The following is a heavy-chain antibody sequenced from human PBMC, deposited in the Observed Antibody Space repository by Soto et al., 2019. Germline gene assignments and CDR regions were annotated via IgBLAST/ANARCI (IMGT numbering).Heavy chain of an antibody. V-gene: IGHV5-51*01. J-gene: IGHJ4*02. CDR3: ARQDCSSTSCQSPH. Sequence: PGESLKISCKGSGYSITSYWIGWVRQMPGKGLEWMGIIYPGDSDTRYSPSFQGQVTISADKSTSTAYLQWSSLKASDTAMYYCARQDCSSTSCQSPHWGRGTLVTVSS. CDR1: GYSITSYW. D-gene: IGHD2-2*01. CDR2: IYPGDSDT.